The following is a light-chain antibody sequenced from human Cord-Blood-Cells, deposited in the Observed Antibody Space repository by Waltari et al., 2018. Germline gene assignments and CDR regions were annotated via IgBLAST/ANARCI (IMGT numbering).Light chain of an antibody. Sequence: DIVLTQSPGTLSLSPGERATLSCRASQSVSSSYLAWYQQQPGQAPRLLIYGASSRATGIPDRFSGSGSGTDFTLIISRLEPEDFAVYYCQQYGSSPLTFGGGTKVEIK. V-gene: IGKV3-20*01. J-gene: IGKJ4*01. CDR1: QSVSSSY. CDR2: GAS. CDR3: QQYGSSPLT.